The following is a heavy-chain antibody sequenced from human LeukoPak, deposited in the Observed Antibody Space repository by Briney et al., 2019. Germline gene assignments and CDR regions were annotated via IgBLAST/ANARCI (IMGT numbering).Heavy chain of an antibody. Sequence: SGSLSLTCAVSGGSISSSNWWSWVRQPPGKGLEWIGEIYHSGSTNYNPSLKSRVTISVDTSKNQFSLKLSSVTAADTAVYYCARQSNSSNRRDFQHWGQGTLVTVSS. CDR1: GGSISSSNW. CDR3: ARQSNSSNRRDFQH. J-gene: IGHJ1*01. V-gene: IGHV4-4*02. D-gene: IGHD6-13*01. CDR2: IYHSGST.